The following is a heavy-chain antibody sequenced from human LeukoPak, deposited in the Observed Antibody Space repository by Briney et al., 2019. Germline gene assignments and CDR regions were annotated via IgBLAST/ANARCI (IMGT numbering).Heavy chain of an antibody. CDR3: AKDQLLWFRELSVGYYFDY. D-gene: IGHD3-10*01. CDR1: GFTVSSYA. Sequence: PGGSLRLSCAASGFTVSSYAMSWVRQAPGKGLEWVSAISGSGGSTYYADSVKGRFTISRDNSKNTLYLQMNSLRAEDTAVYYCAKDQLLWFRELSVGYYFDYWGQGTLVTVSS. CDR2: ISGSGGST. J-gene: IGHJ4*02. V-gene: IGHV3-23*01.